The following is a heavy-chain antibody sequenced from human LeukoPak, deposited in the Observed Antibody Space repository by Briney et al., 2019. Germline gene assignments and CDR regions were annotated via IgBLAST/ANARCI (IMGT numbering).Heavy chain of an antibody. V-gene: IGHV1-69*01. J-gene: IGHJ4*02. CDR3: ARHRGIAVEFDY. CDR2: IIPIFGTA. CDR1: GGTFSSYA. Sequence: SVKVSCKASGGTFSSYAISWVRQAPGQGLEWMGGIIPIFGTANYAQKFQGRVTITADESTSTAYMELGSLRSEDTAVYYCARHRGIAVEFDYWGQGTLVTVSS. D-gene: IGHD6-19*01.